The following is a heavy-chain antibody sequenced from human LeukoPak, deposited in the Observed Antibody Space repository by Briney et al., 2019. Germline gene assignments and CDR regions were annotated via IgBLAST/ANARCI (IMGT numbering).Heavy chain of an antibody. D-gene: IGHD6-13*01. V-gene: IGHV3-23*01. CDR2: IDYSGGST. CDR1: GFTLSSYE. J-gene: IGHJ4*02. CDR3: ATSRGSWHDSFDY. Sequence: PGGSLRLSCTASGFTLSSYEMSWIRQAPGKGLEWVSSIDYSGGSTYYADSVKGRFTISRDNSKNTLYLQMNSLRAEDTAVYYCATSRGSWHDSFDYWGQGTLVTVSS.